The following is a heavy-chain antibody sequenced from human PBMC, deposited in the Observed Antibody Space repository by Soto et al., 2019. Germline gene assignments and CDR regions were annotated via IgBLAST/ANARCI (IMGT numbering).Heavy chain of an antibody. D-gene: IGHD3-22*01. CDR1: GFTFSSYA. CDR3: AKDAPPYYYDSSGYYDAFDI. J-gene: IGHJ3*02. Sequence: GGSLRLSCAASGFTFSSYAMSWVRQAPGKGLEWVSAISGSGGSTYYADSVKVRFTISRDNSKNTLYLQMNSLRAEDTAVYYCAKDAPPYYYDSSGYYDAFDIWGQGTMVTVSS. CDR2: ISGSGGST. V-gene: IGHV3-23*01.